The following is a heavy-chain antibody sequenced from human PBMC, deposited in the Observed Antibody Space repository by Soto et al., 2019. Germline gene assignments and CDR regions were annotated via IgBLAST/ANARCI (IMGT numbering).Heavy chain of an antibody. D-gene: IGHD6-19*01. J-gene: IGHJ4*02. Sequence: GSLGLSCVASGFSISTHALTGVRQAPGKGLEWVSSFSGRSGDTYYAASVKGRFTISGDSSKNTVILQMNNLRADDTALYYCARDSSAWPNYFDSWGQGIQVTVSS. CDR3: ARDSSAWPNYFDS. V-gene: IGHV3-23*01. CDR1: GFSISTHA. CDR2: FSGRSGDT.